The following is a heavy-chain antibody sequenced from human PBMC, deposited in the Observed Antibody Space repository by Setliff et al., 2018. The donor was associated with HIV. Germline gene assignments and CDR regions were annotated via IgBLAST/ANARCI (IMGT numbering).Heavy chain of an antibody. CDR1: GSTFSTYD. V-gene: IGHV1-8*01. CDR3: ASSWSRIRYYGMDV. J-gene: IGHJ6*02. CDR2: MNPNSGNT. Sequence: GASVKVSCKPSGSTFSTYDINWVRQATGQGLEWMGWMNPNSGNTGYAQKSQGRVTMTRNTSISTAYMELSSLRSDDTAVYYCASSWSRIRYYGMDVWGQGTTVTVSS. D-gene: IGHD6-13*01.